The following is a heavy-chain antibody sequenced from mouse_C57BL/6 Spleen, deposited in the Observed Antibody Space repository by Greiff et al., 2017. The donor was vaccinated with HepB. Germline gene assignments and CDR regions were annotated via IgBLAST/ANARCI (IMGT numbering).Heavy chain of an antibody. CDR3: TLYYGSSYGYFDV. J-gene: IGHJ1*03. CDR1: GFNIKDYY. CDR2: IDPEDGDT. Sequence: VQLQQSGAELVRPGASVKLSCTASGFNIKDYYMHWVKQRPEQGLEWIGRIDPEDGDTEYAPKFQGKATMTADTSSNTAYLQLSSLTSEDTAVYDCTLYYGSSYGYFDVWGTGTTVTVSS. D-gene: IGHD1-1*01. V-gene: IGHV14-1*01.